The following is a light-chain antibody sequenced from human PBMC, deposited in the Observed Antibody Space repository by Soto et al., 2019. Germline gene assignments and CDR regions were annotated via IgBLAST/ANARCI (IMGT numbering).Light chain of an antibody. CDR2: EGG. CDR1: SSDIGGFGL. Sequence: QSALAQPASVSGSPGQSITISCTGSSSDIGGFGLVSWYRHHPGEAPKLIIFEGGKRPSGVSSRFSGSKSGNTASLTISGLHAEDEADYYCCAYAGGDHLFVFGAGTKLTVL. CDR3: CAYAGGDHLFV. V-gene: IGLV2-23*01. J-gene: IGLJ1*01.